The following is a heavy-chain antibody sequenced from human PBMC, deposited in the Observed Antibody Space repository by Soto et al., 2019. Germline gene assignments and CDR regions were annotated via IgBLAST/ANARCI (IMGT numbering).Heavy chain of an antibody. V-gene: IGHV3-30-3*01. J-gene: IGHJ1*01. Sequence: QVQLVESGGGVVHPGRSLRLSCAASGFTFSSYAMHWVRQAPGKGLEWVAVISYDGSNKYYADSVKGRFTISRDNSKNTLYLQMNSLRAEDTAVYYCARDRRYDFWSGYHPYFQHWGQGTLVTVSS. CDR2: ISYDGSNK. CDR3: ARDRRYDFWSGYHPYFQH. CDR1: GFTFSSYA. D-gene: IGHD3-3*01.